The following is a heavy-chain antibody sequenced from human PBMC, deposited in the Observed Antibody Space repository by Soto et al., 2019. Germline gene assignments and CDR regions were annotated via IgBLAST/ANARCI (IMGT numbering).Heavy chain of an antibody. J-gene: IGHJ4*02. CDR3: AREGITIFGVVMQSYFGY. CDR1: GYTFTSYG. Sequence: ASVKVSCKASGYTFTSYGISWVRQAPGQGLEWMGWISAYNGNTNYAQKLQGRVTMTTDTSTSTAYMELRSLRSDDTAVYYCAREGITIFGVVMQSYFGYWGQGTLVTVSS. CDR2: ISAYNGNT. V-gene: IGHV1-18*01. D-gene: IGHD3-3*01.